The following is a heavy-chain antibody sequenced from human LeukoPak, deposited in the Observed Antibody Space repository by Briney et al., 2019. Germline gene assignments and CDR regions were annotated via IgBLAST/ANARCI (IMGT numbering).Heavy chain of an antibody. V-gene: IGHV3-9*01. CDR3: AKDIVSGSYYNFDN. CDR1: RFIFCTYE. D-gene: IGHD3-10*01. J-gene: IGHJ4*02. Sequence: GVSLRLSCAASRFIFCTYEMIWVPQAPGMGWVWLTGISWNSGSIGYADSLKGRFIISRDNAKNSLYLQMNSLRAEDTALYYCAKDIVSGSYYNFDNWGQGTWSPSPQ. CDR2: ISWNSGSI.